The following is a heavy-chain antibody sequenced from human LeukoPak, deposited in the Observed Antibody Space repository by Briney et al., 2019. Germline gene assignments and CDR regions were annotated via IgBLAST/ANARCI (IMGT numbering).Heavy chain of an antibody. CDR2: ISAYNGNT. V-gene: IGHV1-18*01. D-gene: IGHD3-3*01. Sequence: ASVKVSCKASGYTFTSYGISWVRQAPGQGLERMGWISAYNGNTNYAQKLQGRVTMTTDTSTSTAYMELRSLRSDDTAVYYCARDKTIFGGANWFDPWGQGTLVTVSS. CDR3: ARDKTIFGGANWFDP. CDR1: GYTFTSYG. J-gene: IGHJ5*02.